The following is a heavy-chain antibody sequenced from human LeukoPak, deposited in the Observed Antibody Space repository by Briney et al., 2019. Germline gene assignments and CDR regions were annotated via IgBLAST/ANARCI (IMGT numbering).Heavy chain of an antibody. CDR1: GFTFGTYE. V-gene: IGHV3-48*03. J-gene: IGHJ5*02. CDR3: ARGDVLPGGFDP. D-gene: IGHD2/OR15-2a*01. Sequence: GGSLRLSCAASGFTFGTYEMNWVRQAPGKGLEWVSYISISGSTIYYADSVKGRFTISRGNARNSLYLQMNSLRAEDTAVYYCARGDVLPGGFDPWGQGTLVTVSS. CDR2: ISISGSTI.